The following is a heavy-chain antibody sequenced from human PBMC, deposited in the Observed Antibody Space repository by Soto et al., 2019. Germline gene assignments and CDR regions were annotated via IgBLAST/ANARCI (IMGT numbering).Heavy chain of an antibody. Sequence: PSETLSLTCIVSGDSVTRGSYYWTWLRQPPGKGLEWIGYISYTGRTKYNPSLQSRVTISVDTSKNDFSLNLSSVTAADTAVYFCATPRSSDGYIFLDYGGQG. J-gene: IGHJ4*02. CDR3: ATPRSSDGYIFLDY. V-gene: IGHV4-61*03. CDR2: ISYTGRT. CDR1: GDSVTRGSYY. D-gene: IGHD6-25*01.